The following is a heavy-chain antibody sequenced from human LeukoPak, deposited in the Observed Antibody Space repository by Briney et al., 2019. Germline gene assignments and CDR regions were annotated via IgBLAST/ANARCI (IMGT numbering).Heavy chain of an antibody. CDR2: ISSSSSYI. V-gene: IGHV3-21*01. J-gene: IGHJ4*02. Sequence: GGSLRLSCAASGFTFSSYSMNWVRQAPGKGLEWVSSISSSSSYIYYADSVKGRFTISRDNAKNSLYLQMNSLRAEDTAVYYCARVFQEDYDILTGYYDYWGQGTLVTVSS. CDR3: ARVFQEDYDILTGYYDY. D-gene: IGHD3-9*01. CDR1: GFTFSSYS.